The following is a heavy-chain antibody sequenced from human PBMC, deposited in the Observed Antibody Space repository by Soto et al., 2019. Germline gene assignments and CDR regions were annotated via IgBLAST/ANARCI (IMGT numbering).Heavy chain of an antibody. D-gene: IGHD2-15*01. V-gene: IGHV3-23*01. Sequence: GGSLRLSCAASGFTFSSYAMSWVRQAPGKGLEWVSAISGSGGSTYYADSVKGRFTISRDNSKNTLYLQMNSLRAEDTAVYYCARVVVAAYYFDYWGQGALVTVSS. CDR3: ARVVVAAYYFDY. J-gene: IGHJ4*02. CDR1: GFTFSSYA. CDR2: ISGSGGST.